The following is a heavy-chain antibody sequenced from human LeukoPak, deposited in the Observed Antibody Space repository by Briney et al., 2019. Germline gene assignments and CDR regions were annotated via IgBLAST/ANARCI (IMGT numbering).Heavy chain of an antibody. CDR3: ARDRRYCSSTSCYTWFDP. D-gene: IGHD2-2*02. CDR1: GGTFSSYA. CDR2: IIPIYRTA. V-gene: IGHV1-69*13. J-gene: IGHJ5*02. Sequence: SVKVSCKASGGTFSSYAISWVRQAPGQGLEWMGGIIPIYRTANYAQRVQGRVTITVDESTSTAYMEMSSLRSEDTAVYYCARDRRYCSSTSCYTWFDPWGQRTLVTVSS.